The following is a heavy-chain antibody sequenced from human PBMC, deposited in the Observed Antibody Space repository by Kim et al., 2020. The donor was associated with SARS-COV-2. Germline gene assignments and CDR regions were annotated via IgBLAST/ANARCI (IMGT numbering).Heavy chain of an antibody. D-gene: IGHD6-13*01. CDR3: ARDLSQAQQLVYSYYFDY. Sequence: GGSLRLSCAASGFTFSSYGMHWVRQAPGKGLEWVAVIWYDGSNKYYADSVKGRFTISRDNSKNTLYLQMNSLRAEDTAVYYCARDLSQAQQLVYSYYFDYWGQGTLVTVSS. CDR2: IWYDGSNK. J-gene: IGHJ4*02. V-gene: IGHV3-33*01. CDR1: GFTFSSYG.